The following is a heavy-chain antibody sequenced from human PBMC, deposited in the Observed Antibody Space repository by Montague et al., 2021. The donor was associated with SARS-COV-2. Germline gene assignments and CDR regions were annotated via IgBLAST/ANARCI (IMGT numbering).Heavy chain of an antibody. D-gene: IGHD3-22*01. CDR2: INNSGSA. V-gene: IGHV4-34*01. J-gene: IGHJ6*03. CDR1: GGSFSGHY. Sequence: SETLSLTCAVYGGSFSGHYWSWIRQPPGKGLEWIGEINNSGSANYNPSLKSRVTISVDTSKNQFSLKLPSVTAADTAVYYCAGGRMEVSMIVVVLTGASYYMDVWGKGTTVTVSS. CDR3: AGGRMEVSMIVVVLTGASYYMDV.